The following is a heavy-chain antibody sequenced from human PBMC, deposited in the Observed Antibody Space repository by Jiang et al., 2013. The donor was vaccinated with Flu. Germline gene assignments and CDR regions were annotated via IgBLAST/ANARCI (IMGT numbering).Heavy chain of an antibody. J-gene: IGHJ4*02. CDR2: INHSGST. Sequence: ETLSLTCAVYGGSFSGYYWSWIRQPPGKGLEWIGEINHSGSTNYNPSLKSRVTISVDTSKNQFSLKLSSVTAADTAVYYCARGWSYRYDYVWGSYRSPNYFDYWGQGTLVTVSS. D-gene: IGHD3-16*02. V-gene: IGHV4-34*01. CDR1: GGSFSGYY. CDR3: ARGWSYRYDYVWGSYRSPNYFDY.